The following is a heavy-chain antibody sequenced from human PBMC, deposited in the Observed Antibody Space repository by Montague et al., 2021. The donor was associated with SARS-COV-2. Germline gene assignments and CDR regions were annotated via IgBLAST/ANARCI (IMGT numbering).Heavy chain of an antibody. CDR1: GGSISYGGYF. J-gene: IGHJ6*02. CDR2: IDKSATT. D-gene: IGHD3-10*01. Sequence: TLSLPCTVSGGSISYGGYFWIWICQQPGQGLEWIGYIDKSATTQSNLSLQSRVSLYVDTSKNQFSLNLRSATATATDLYYCARALGGIDVWGQGTTVTVSS. CDR3: ARALGGIDV. V-gene: IGHV4-31*03.